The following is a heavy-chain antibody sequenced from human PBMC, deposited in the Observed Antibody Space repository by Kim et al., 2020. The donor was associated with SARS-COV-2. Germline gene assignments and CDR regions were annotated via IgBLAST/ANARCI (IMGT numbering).Heavy chain of an antibody. Sequence: SETLSLTCIVSGGSISSNDYYWAWIRQPPGKGLEWIGHISYSGTAFYNPSLKSRVTMSVDTWRARYSLNLNSVTATDTAGYYCARLTRASHCEDWGRGTLRTVSS. D-gene: IGHD1-26*01. V-gene: IGHV4-39*01. CDR1: GGSISSNDYY. CDR2: ISYSGTA. J-gene: IGHJ4*02. CDR3: ARLTRASHCED.